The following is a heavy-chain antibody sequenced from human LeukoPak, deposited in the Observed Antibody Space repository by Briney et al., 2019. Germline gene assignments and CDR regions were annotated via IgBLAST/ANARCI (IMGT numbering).Heavy chain of an antibody. V-gene: IGHV4-59*01. Sequence: SETLSLTCAVYGGSFSGYYWSWIRQPPGKGLEWIGYIYYSGSTNYNPSLKSRVTISVDTSKNQFSLKLSSVTAADTAVYYCARGVVIAPQTFDYWGQGTLVTVSS. CDR2: IYYSGST. CDR1: GGSFSGYY. D-gene: IGHD2-21*01. J-gene: IGHJ4*02. CDR3: ARGVVIAPQTFDY.